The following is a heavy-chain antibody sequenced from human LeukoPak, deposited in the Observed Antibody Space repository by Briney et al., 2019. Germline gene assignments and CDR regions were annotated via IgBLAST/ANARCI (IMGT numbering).Heavy chain of an antibody. D-gene: IGHD2-21*01. J-gene: IGHJ4*02. CDR2: ISIDGSNQ. CDR3: TKDVNSYCRGDCSDY. Sequence: PGGSLRLSCAASGFIFSKYGMHWVRQAPGKGLEWVAFISIDGSNQYYIDSVKGRFTVSRDNSKNTVSLQMNSLRFEDTAVYYCTKDVNSYCRGDCSDYWGQGTLVTVSS. CDR1: GFIFSKYG. V-gene: IGHV3-30*02.